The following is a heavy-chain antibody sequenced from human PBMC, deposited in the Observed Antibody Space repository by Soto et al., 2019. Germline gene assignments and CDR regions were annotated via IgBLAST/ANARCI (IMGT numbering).Heavy chain of an antibody. J-gene: IGHJ5*02. V-gene: IGHV4-4*07. CDR2: IYSSGNT. Sequence: PSETLSLTSSVSGGTISGYYWTWIRQPAGKGLEWIGRIYSSGNTKYNPSLQSRVTMSLDTSNNQFSLRLTSVTAADTAVYYCARGQRFSDWFDPWGQGTLVTVS. CDR3: ARGQRFSDWFDP. CDR1: GGTISGYY. D-gene: IGHD3-3*01.